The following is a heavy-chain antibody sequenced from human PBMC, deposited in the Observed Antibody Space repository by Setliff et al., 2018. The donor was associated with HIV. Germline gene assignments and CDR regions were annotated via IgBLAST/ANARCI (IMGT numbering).Heavy chain of an antibody. D-gene: IGHD1-7*01. Sequence: PSETLSLTCTVSGGSIRSSCSYWGWIRQPPGKGLEWIGIIYYSGSTYYKPSLKGRITISVDTSKNQFSLRLSSVTAADTAVYYCARNSKNWNYPVEYYDYYMDVWSTGTTVTVS. V-gene: IGHV4-39*07. CDR2: IYYSGST. CDR1: GGSIRSSCSY. J-gene: IGHJ6*03. CDR3: ARNSKNWNYPVEYYDYYMDV.